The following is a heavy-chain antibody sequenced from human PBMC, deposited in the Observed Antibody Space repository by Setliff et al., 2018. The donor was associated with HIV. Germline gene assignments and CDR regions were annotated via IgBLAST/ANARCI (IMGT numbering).Heavy chain of an antibody. V-gene: IGHV3-15*01. J-gene: IGHJ4*02. D-gene: IGHD5-12*01. Sequence: PGGSLRLSCAASGFTFNSAWMHWVRQAPGKGPEWVGRIKSRTDGGTTDYAAPVRGRFTISRDDSKNTLSLIMNDLKADDTAMYYCTKEKRGSGAYNFDLWGQGTLVTVSS. CDR3: TKEKRGSGAYNFDL. CDR1: GFTFNSAW. CDR2: IKSRTDGGTT.